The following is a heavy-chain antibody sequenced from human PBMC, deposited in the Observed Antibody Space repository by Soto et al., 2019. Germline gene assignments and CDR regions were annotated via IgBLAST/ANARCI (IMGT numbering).Heavy chain of an antibody. J-gene: IGHJ4*02. Sequence: GGSLRLSCAASGFTFSNYGMHWVRQAPGKGLEWVAIIWYDGSNKYYVDSVKGRFTISRDNSKNTLYLEMNSLRAEDTAVYYCARDPGEAAAAPLDYWGQGTLVTVSS. CDR2: IWYDGSNK. CDR3: ARDPGEAAAAPLDY. V-gene: IGHV3-33*01. D-gene: IGHD6-13*01. CDR1: GFTFSNYG.